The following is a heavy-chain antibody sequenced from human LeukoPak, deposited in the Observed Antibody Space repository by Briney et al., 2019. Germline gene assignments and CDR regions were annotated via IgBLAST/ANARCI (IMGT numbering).Heavy chain of an antibody. CDR3: ARTTEGGYTYDYFYYYYMDV. J-gene: IGHJ6*03. D-gene: IGHD5-18*01. V-gene: IGHV4-59*01. Sequence: PSETLSLTCTVSGGSINSYYWSWIRQPPGKGLEWIGYIYYSGSTNYNPSLKSRATISLDTSKNQFSLKLSSVTAADTAVYYCARTTEGGYTYDYFYYYYMDVWGKGTTVTISS. CDR2: IYYSGST. CDR1: GGSINSYY.